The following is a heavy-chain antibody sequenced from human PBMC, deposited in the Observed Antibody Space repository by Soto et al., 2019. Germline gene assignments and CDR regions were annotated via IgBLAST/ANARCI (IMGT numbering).Heavy chain of an antibody. CDR1: GFTFSTYA. J-gene: IGHJ4*02. CDR3: AKDLGELALDY. Sequence: EVQLLESGGSLVQPGGSLRLSCAASGFTFSTYAMSWVRQAPGKGLEWVSAISGSGGSTYYADSVKGRFTISRDNSKNTRYLQMNSLRAWDTAVYYCAKDLGELALDYWGQGTLVTVSS. V-gene: IGHV3-23*01. D-gene: IGHD3-10*01. CDR2: ISGSGGST.